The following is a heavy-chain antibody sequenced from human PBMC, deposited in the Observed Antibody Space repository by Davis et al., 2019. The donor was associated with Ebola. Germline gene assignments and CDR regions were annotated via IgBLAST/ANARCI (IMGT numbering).Heavy chain of an antibody. Sequence: GESLKISCAAAGFSFGDYAMHWVRQAPGKGLEWVSSISSTSNYIYYRDSVKGRFTISRDNAKNSVYLQMNSLRAEDTAVYYCARDWKSGSDFDYWGQGTLVTVSS. CDR2: ISSTSNYI. D-gene: IGHD1-26*01. J-gene: IGHJ4*02. CDR3: ARDWKSGSDFDY. CDR1: GFSFGDYA. V-gene: IGHV3-21*01.